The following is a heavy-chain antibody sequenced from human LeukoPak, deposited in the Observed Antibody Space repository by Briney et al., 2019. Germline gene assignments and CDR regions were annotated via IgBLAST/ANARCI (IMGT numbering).Heavy chain of an antibody. V-gene: IGHV3-21*01. J-gene: IGHJ3*02. Sequence: PGGSLRLSCAASGFTFSSYSMNWVRQAPGKGLEWVSSISSSSSYIYYADSVKGRFTISRDNAKNSLYLQMNSLRAEDTAVYYCAKDKGGGYGNDGFDIWGRGTMVTVSS. CDR3: AKDKGGGYGNDGFDI. CDR2: ISSSSSYI. D-gene: IGHD3-16*01. CDR1: GFTFSSYS.